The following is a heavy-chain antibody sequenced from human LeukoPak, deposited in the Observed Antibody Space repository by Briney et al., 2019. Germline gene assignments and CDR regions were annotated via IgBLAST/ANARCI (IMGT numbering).Heavy chain of an antibody. V-gene: IGHV5-10-1*01. CDR3: AMGIAVAGTEIVDY. Sequence: GESLQISCQGSGYSFTSYWISWVRQMPGKGLEWMGRIDPSDSYTNYSPSFQGHVTISADKSISTAYLQWSSLKASDTAMYYCAMGIAVAGTEIVDYWGQGTLVTVSS. D-gene: IGHD6-19*01. CDR1: GYSFTSYW. J-gene: IGHJ4*02. CDR2: IDPSDSYT.